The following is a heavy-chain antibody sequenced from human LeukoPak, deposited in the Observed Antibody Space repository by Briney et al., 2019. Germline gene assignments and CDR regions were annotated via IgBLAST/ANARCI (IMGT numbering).Heavy chain of an antibody. CDR1: GFTFSSYG. CDR3: ARGSRAIVATKFARGRYMDV. V-gene: IGHV3-30*02. D-gene: IGHD5-12*01. CDR2: IRYDGSNK. J-gene: IGHJ6*03. Sequence: GGSLRLSCAASGFTFSSYGMHWVRQAPGKGLEWVAFIRYDGSNKYYADSVKGRFTISRDNSKNTLYLQMNSLRTEDTAVYYCARGSRAIVATKFARGRYMDVWGKGTTVTVSS.